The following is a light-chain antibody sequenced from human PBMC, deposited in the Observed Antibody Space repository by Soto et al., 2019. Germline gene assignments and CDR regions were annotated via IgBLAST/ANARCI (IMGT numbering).Light chain of an antibody. CDR1: QNVSRF. J-gene: IGKJ4*01. V-gene: IGKV3-11*01. Sequence: EIVLTQSPATLSLSPGEGATLSCRASQNVSRFLAWYQRRPGQAPRLLIYDASNRASGIPARFTGSGSGTDFTLTISSLEPEDSAVYYCQQSGTSPPVAFGGGTKVEIK. CDR2: DAS. CDR3: QQSGTSPPVA.